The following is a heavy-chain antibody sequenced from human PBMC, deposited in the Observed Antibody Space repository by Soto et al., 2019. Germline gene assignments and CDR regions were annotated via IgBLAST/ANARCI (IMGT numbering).Heavy chain of an antibody. Sequence: SVKVSCKASGGTFSSYTISWVRQAPGQGLEWMGRIIPILGIANYAQKFQGRVTITADKSTSTAYMELSSLRSEDTAVYYCAREYCSSTSCYDAFDIWGQGTMVTVSS. J-gene: IGHJ3*02. CDR1: GGTFSSYT. CDR3: AREYCSSTSCYDAFDI. D-gene: IGHD2-2*01. CDR2: IIPILGIA. V-gene: IGHV1-69*04.